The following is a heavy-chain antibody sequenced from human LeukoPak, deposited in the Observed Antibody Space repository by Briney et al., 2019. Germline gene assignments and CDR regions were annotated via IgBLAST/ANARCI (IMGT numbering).Heavy chain of an antibody. V-gene: IGHV3-43*02. D-gene: IGHD5/OR15-5a*01. J-gene: IGHJ4*02. CDR2: TSGDGITT. CDR3: ARDHVYGGADY. CDR1: GFTFHNYA. Sequence: GGSLGLSCAASGFTFHNYAIHWVRQAPGKGLEWVSLTSGDGITTYFADSVKGRFTISRDNSKSSLFLQMNSLRTEDTALYYCARDHVYGGADYWGQGTLVTVS.